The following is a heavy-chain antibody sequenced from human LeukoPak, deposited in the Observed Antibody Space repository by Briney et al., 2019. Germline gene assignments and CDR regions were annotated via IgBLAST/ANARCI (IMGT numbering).Heavy chain of an antibody. D-gene: IGHD1-26*01. CDR1: GYPFTTYD. V-gene: IGHV1-8*01. CDR3: ASLRAGSHRDAEYFEN. J-gene: IGHJ1*01. CDR2: MNPSSGYT. Sequence: ASVRVSCKTSGYPFTTYDINWVRKATGQGLEWMGWMNPSSGYTGYSQKFQGRVTMTRNTSITTAYMELSSLRSEDTAVYYCASLRAGSHRDAEYFENWGQGTLVTVSS.